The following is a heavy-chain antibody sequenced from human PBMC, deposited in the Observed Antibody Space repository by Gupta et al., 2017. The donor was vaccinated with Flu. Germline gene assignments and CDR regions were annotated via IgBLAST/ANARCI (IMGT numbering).Heavy chain of an antibody. J-gene: IGHJ6*03. V-gene: IGHV1-2*06. CDR1: GYIFTGYS. CDR2: INPYSGGT. CDR3: ARRRVGATFSGFYMDV. D-gene: IGHD1-26*01. Sequence: QVQLVQSGAEVKKPGASVKVSCQASGYIFTGYSMHWMRQAPGQGLEWIGRINPYSGGTKYARKLLGRVTMTSETSISTAYMELSSLRSDDTAVYYCARRRVGATFSGFYMDVWGKGTTVVVSS.